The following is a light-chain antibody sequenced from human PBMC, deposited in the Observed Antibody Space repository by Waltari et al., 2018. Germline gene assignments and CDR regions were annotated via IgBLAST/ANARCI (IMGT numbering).Light chain of an antibody. CDR1: RSLSNTY. CDR3: QQYGTSPPWT. Sequence: EIVLTQSPGTLSLSQGERATLSCRASRSLSNTYLAWYRQRPGQPPRLLMYGTSTRATGTPDRFSGSGSGTDFTLTISRLEPEDFAVYYCQQYGTSPPWTFGQGTKVEIK. J-gene: IGKJ1*01. CDR2: GTS. V-gene: IGKV3-20*01.